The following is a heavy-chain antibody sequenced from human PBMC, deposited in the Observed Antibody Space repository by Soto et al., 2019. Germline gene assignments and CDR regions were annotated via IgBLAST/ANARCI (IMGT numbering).Heavy chain of an antibody. CDR3: ATHPSSLK. V-gene: IGHV3-53*02. Sequence: EVQLVETGGGLVQPGGSLRLSCAASGFTVFNNYMSWVRQAPGEGLEWVSVIFSGGSTSYADSVKGRFTVSRDSSKNTLYLKMNSLRAEDTAVYYCATHPSSLKWGQGTLVTVSP. CDR2: IFSGGST. J-gene: IGHJ4*02. CDR1: GFTVFNNY.